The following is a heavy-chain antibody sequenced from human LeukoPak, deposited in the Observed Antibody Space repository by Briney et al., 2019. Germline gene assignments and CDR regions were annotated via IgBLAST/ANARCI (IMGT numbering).Heavy chain of an antibody. V-gene: IGHV4-34*01. CDR3: ARVDPNWGYWYAFDI. CDR2: INHSGST. CDR1: GGSFSGYY. J-gene: IGHJ3*02. Sequence: SETLSLTCAVYGGSFSGYYWSWIRQPPGKGLEWIGEINHSGSTNYNPSLKSRVTISVDTSKNQFSLKLSSVTAADTAVYYCARVDPNWGYWYAFDIWGQGTMVTVSS. D-gene: IGHD7-27*01.